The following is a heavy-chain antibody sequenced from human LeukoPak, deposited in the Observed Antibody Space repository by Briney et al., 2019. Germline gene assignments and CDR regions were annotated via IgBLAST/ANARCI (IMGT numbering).Heavy chain of an antibody. CDR2: ISGSSRTI. D-gene: IGHD6-19*01. CDR3: ARNPSDWSPDY. J-gene: IGHJ4*02. V-gene: IGHV3-48*01. CDR1: GFTFSSYS. Sequence: GSLRLSCAASGFTFSSYSMNWVRQAPGKGLEWVSSISGSSRTIYYADSVKGRFTISRDNSKNTLYLQMNSLRAEDTAMYFCARNPSDWSPDYWGQGTLVTVSS.